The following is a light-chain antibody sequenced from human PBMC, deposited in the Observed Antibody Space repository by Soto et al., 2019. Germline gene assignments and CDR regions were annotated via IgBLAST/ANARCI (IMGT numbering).Light chain of an antibody. CDR3: QQYDNLPPWT. CDR2: GAS. V-gene: IGKV3-15*01. CDR1: QTIGTT. J-gene: IGKJ1*01. Sequence: EIILTQSPATLSVSPGGRATLSCRASQTIGTTLVWYRQRPGQAPRLLIHGASARATGIPARFRGSGSGTAFTLTITNLQSEDFAVYYCQQYDNLPPWTFGQGTKVEIK.